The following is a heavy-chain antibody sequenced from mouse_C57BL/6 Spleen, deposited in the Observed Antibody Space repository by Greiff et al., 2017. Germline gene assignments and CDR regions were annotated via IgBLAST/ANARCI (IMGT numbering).Heavy chain of an antibody. Sequence: VMLVESGPGLVQPSQSLSITCTVSGFSLTSYGVHWVRQSPGKGLEWLGVIWSGGSTDYNAAFISRLSISKDNSKSQVFFKMNSLQADDTAIYYCARNDYDEGGYAMDYWGQGTSVTGSS. J-gene: IGHJ4*01. CDR3: ARNDYDEGGYAMDY. D-gene: IGHD2-4*01. CDR2: IWSGGST. CDR1: GFSLTSYG. V-gene: IGHV2-2*01.